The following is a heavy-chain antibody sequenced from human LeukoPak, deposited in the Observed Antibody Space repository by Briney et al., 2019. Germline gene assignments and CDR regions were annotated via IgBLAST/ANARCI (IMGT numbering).Heavy chain of an antibody. CDR3: ASRPYYDFWSGSNPLDY. CDR2: IIPIFGTA. CDR1: GGTFSSYA. J-gene: IGHJ4*02. V-gene: IGHV1-69*13. Sequence: VKVSCKASGGTFSSYAISWVRQAPGQGLEWMGGIIPIFGTANYAQKFQGRVTITADESTSTAYMELSSLRSEDTAAYYCASRPYYDFWSGSNPLDYWGQGTLVTVSS. D-gene: IGHD3-3*01.